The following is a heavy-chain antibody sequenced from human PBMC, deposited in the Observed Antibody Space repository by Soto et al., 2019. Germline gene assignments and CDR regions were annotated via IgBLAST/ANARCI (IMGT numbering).Heavy chain of an antibody. CDR2: IYYSGST. V-gene: IGHV4-39*01. CDR1: GGSISSSSYY. J-gene: IGHJ4*02. D-gene: IGHD3-3*01. CDR3: ARPLDYDFWSGYFMGFDY. Sequence: QLQLQESGPGLVKPSETLSLTCTVSGGSISSSSYYWGWIRQPPGKGLEWIGSIYYSGSTYYNPPLKSRVPISADTSKNQFSLKLSSVTAADTAVYYCARPLDYDFWSGYFMGFDYWGQGTLVTVSS.